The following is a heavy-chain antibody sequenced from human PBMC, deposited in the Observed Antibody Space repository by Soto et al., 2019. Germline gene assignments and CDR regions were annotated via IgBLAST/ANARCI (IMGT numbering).Heavy chain of an antibody. J-gene: IGHJ6*03. CDR3: AGTTSLQWYYMDV. Sequence: GGSLRLSCAASGFTFSSYAMHWVRQAPGKGLEWVAVISYDGSNKYYADSVKGRFTISRDNSKNQFSLHLNSVTPEDTAVYYCAGTTSLQWYYMDVWGKGTTVTVSS. CDR2: ISYDGSNK. V-gene: IGHV3-30-3*01. CDR1: GFTFSSYA. D-gene: IGHD1-7*01.